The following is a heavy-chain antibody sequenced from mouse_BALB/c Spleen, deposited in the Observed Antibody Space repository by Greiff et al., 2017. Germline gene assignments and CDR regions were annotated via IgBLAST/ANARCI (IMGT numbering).Heavy chain of an antibody. Sequence: VQLQQSGAELVRSGASVKLSCTASGFNIKDYYMHWVKQRPEQGLEWIGWIDPENGDTEYAPKFQGKATMTADTSSNTAYLQLSSLTSEDTAVYYCSALGDYDGGYAMDYWGQGTSVTVSS. D-gene: IGHD2-4*01. CDR1: GFNIKDYY. V-gene: IGHV14-4*02. J-gene: IGHJ4*01. CDR3: SALGDYDGGYAMDY. CDR2: IDPENGDT.